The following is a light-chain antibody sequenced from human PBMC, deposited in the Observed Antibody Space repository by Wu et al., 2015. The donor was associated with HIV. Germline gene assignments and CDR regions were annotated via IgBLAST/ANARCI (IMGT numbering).Light chain of an antibody. J-gene: IGKJ2*01. Sequence: DIQMTQSPSSVSASVGDRVTITCRASQNINSWLGWYQQKFDKAPHLLIYAASRLEGGVPTRFSGSGSGTHFSLTIESLQPEDFATYYCQQGNSFPHTFGQGT. CDR2: AAS. V-gene: IGKV1-12*01. CDR1: QNINSW. CDR3: QQGNSFPHT.